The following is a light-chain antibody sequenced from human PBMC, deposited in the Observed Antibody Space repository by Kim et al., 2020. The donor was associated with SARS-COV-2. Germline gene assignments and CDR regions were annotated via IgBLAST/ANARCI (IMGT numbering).Light chain of an antibody. CDR2: GAS. Sequence: EIVLTQSPGTLSLSPGERATLSCRASQSVSSSYLAWYQQKPGQAPRLLIYGASSRATGIPDRFSGSGSGTDFTLTISRLEPEDFAVYYCQQYGNSPLTFGGGTKGDIK. CDR3: QQYGNSPLT. J-gene: IGKJ4*01. CDR1: QSVSSSY. V-gene: IGKV3-20*01.